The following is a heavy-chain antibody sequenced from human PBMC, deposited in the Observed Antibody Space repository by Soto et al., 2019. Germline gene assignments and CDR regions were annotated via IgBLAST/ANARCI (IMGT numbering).Heavy chain of an antibody. CDR3: AIHLYPPSGGSYYPDY. Sequence: PGESLKISCKGSGYSFTSYWIGWVRQMPGKGLEWMGIIYPGDSDTRYSPSFQGQVTISADKSISTAYLQWSSLKASDTAMYYCAIHLYPPSGGSYYPDYWSQGTLVTVSS. CDR1: GYSFTSYW. CDR2: IYPGDSDT. V-gene: IGHV5-51*01. J-gene: IGHJ4*02. D-gene: IGHD2-15*01.